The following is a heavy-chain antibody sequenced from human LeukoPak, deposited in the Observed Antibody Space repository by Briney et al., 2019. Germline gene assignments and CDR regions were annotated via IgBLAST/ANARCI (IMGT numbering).Heavy chain of an antibody. V-gene: IGHV3-48*01. D-gene: IGHD3-10*01. Sequence: GGSLRLSCAASGFTFSDYAMSRVRQAPGKGLEWLSYLSSSSITIYYADSVQGRFTISRDNAENSLHLQMNSLRAEDTAVYYCARYGSRRAFDIWGQGTMVTVSS. J-gene: IGHJ3*02. CDR2: LSSSSITI. CDR1: GFTFSDYA. CDR3: ARYGSRRAFDI.